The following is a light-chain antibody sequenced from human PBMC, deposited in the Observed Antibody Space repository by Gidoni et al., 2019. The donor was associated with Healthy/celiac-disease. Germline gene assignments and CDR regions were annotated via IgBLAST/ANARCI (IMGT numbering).Light chain of an antibody. CDR1: QSVSSSY. CDR3: QQYGSSSLT. J-gene: IGKJ4*01. V-gene: IGKV3-20*01. Sequence: EIVLTQSPGTLSLSPGERATLSCRASQSVSSSYLAWYQQKPGQAPRLLIDGASSRATGIPDRFSGSGSGTDFTLTISRLEPEDFAVYYCQQYGSSSLTFGGGIKVEIK. CDR2: GAS.